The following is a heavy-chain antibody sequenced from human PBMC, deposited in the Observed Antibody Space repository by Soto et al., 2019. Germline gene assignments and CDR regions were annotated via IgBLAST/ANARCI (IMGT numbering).Heavy chain of an antibody. CDR2: IYTSGST. CDR3: AREISNRDSSSWYKRLDAFDI. CDR1: GGSISSYY. V-gene: IGHV4-4*07. D-gene: IGHD6-13*01. Sequence: QVQLQESGPGLVKPSETLSLTCTVSGGSISSYYWSWIRQPAGKGLEWIGRIYTSGSTNYNPSLKSRVTMSVDTSKNQFSLKLSSVTAADTAVYYCAREISNRDSSSWYKRLDAFDIWGQGTMVTVSS. J-gene: IGHJ3*02.